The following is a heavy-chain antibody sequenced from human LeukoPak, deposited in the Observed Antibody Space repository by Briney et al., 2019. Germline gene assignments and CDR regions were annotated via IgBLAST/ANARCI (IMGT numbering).Heavy chain of an antibody. CDR1: GFTFSSYS. J-gene: IGHJ4*02. CDR3: ARDQVDRIWYFDY. D-gene: IGHD1-14*01. Sequence: GGSLRLSCAASGFTFSSYSMNWVRQAPGKGLEWVSSISSNSIYVFYADSMKGRFTISRDNAKNSLSLQMNSLRAEDTAVYYCARDQVDRIWYFDYWGQGTLVTVSS. V-gene: IGHV3-21*01. CDR2: ISSNSIYV.